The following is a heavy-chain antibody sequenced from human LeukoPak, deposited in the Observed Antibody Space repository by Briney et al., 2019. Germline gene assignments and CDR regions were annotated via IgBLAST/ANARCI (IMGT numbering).Heavy chain of an antibody. CDR2: IYYSGST. Sequence: SETLSLTCTVSGYSISSGYYWGWIRQPPGKGLEWIGSIYYSGSTYYNPSLKSRVTISVDTSKNQFSLKLSSVTAADTAVYYCARRGSYGSGSYYGDFDYWGQGTLVTVSS. D-gene: IGHD3-10*01. J-gene: IGHJ4*02. CDR3: ARRGSYGSGSYYGDFDY. V-gene: IGHV4-38-2*02. CDR1: GYSISSGYY.